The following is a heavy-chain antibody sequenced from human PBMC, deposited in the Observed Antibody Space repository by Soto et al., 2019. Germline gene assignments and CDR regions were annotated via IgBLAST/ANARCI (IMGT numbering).Heavy chain of an antibody. CDR2: IIPIFGTA. J-gene: IGHJ4*02. D-gene: IGHD1-26*01. CDR3: ARDGGRHSGGIDY. CDR1: GGTFSRYS. Sequence: SVKVSCNASGGTFSRYSINWVRQAPGQGLEWMGEIIPIFGTANYAQKFQGRVTITADESTSTAYMELSSLRSEDTAVYYCARDGGRHSGGIDYWGQGTLVTVSS. V-gene: IGHV1-69*13.